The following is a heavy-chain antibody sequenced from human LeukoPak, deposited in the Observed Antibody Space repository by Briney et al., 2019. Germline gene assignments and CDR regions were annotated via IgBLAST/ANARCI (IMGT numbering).Heavy chain of an antibody. CDR2: TKSKGDGETT. J-gene: IGHJ4*02. CDR1: GFTFTNAW. D-gene: IGHD3-10*01. V-gene: IGHV3-15*01. CDR3: TTDLGLTMIRGVIVY. Sequence: GGSLRLSCAASGFTFTNAWMTWVRQAPGKGLEWVGRTKSKGDGETTDYAAPVKGRFSMSRDDSKATMYLQMYSLEAEDTAVYYCTTDLGLTMIRGVIVYWGQGALVTVSS.